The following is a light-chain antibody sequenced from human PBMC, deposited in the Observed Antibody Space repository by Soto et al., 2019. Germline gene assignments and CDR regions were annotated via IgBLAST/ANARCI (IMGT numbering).Light chain of an antibody. J-gene: IGLJ1*01. CDR2: DVS. V-gene: IGLV2-14*03. CDR1: SRDVGFHNY. Sequence: QSALTQPASVSGSPGQSITISCTGTSRDVGFHNYVSWYQHHPGKAPRLMIFDVSNRPSGVSNRFSGSKSGNTASLTISGLQAEDESDYYCSSYTRSITFVFGTGTKLTVL. CDR3: SSYTRSITFV.